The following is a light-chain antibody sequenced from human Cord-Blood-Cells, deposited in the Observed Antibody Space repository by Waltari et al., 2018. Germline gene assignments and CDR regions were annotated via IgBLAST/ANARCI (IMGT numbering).Light chain of an antibody. Sequence: QPVPTQPPSLSASPGPSARFTCTLRSGINVGTYRIYWYQQKPGSLPRYLLRYKSHSDKQQGSGVPILFSGSKDSSTNAVPLLICGLQAEDETDYYCAIWYSSNVVFGGGTKLTVL. CDR1: SGINVGTYR. CDR2: YKSHSDK. J-gene: IGLJ2*01. V-gene: IGLV5-39*01. CDR3: AIWYSSNVV.